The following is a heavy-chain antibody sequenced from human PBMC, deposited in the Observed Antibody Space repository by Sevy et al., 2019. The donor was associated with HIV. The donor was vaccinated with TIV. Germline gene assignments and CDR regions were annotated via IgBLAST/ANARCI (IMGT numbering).Heavy chain of an antibody. CDR2: ISSSGGSTI. CDR3: AREDWNDVIDH. CDR1: GFTFSDYY. J-gene: IGHJ4*02. D-gene: IGHD1-1*01. Sequence: GGSLRLSCAASGFTFSDYYMSWIRQAPGKGLEWVSYISSSGGSTIYYADSVKGRFTISRDNAKNSLYLQMNSLRAEDTAVYYCAREDWNDVIDHWGQGTLVTVSS. V-gene: IGHV3-11*01.